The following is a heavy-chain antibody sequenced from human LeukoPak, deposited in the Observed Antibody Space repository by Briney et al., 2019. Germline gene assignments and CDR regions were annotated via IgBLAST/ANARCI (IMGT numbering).Heavy chain of an antibody. Sequence: PSETLSHTCAVYGGSFSGYYWSWIRQPPGKGLEWIGEINHGGTTKSNPSLKSRLTISIDTSKNQFSLKLTSVTAADTAVYFCARGRAVFGPHWFDPWGQGTLVTVSS. J-gene: IGHJ5*02. CDR2: INHGGTT. CDR3: ARGRAVFGPHWFDP. CDR1: GGSFSGYY. V-gene: IGHV4-34*01. D-gene: IGHD3-3*01.